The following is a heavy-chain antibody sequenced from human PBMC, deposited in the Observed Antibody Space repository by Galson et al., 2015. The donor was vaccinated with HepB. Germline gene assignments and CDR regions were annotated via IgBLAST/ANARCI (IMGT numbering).Heavy chain of an antibody. D-gene: IGHD3-10*01. V-gene: IGHV1-46*03. Sequence: SVKVSCKASGYTFTNYDIHWVRQGPGHVLEWMGVINPSVGASRYAQKMQGRVTVTSDTSPSTVYMELIRLRSDDTAVYYCGRDDPGVGFIGTARDHWGQGTLVTVSS. CDR2: INPSVGAS. J-gene: IGHJ5*02. CDR1: GYTFTNYD. CDR3: GRDDPGVGFIGTARDH.